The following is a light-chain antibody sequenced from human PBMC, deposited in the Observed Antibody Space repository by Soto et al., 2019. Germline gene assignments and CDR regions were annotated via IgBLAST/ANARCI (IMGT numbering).Light chain of an antibody. CDR1: SSDVGGYNY. CDR2: DVS. J-gene: IGLJ2*01. CDR3: NSYTSSSTPV. V-gene: IGLV2-14*01. Sequence: QSVLTQPASVSGSPGQSITISCTGTSSDVGGYNYVSWYQQHPGKATKLMIYDVSNRPSGVSNRFSGSKSGNTASLTISGLQAEDEADYYCNSYTSSSTPVFGGGTKLTVL.